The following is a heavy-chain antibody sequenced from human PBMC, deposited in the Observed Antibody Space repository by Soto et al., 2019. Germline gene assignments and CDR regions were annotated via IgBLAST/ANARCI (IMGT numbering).Heavy chain of an antibody. J-gene: IGHJ4*02. CDR2: ISYDGSNK. V-gene: IGHV3-30*18. Sequence: QVPLVESGGGVVQPGRSLRLSCAASGFTFSSYGMHWVRQAPGKGLEWVAVISYDGSNKYYADSVKGRFTISRDNSKNTLYLQMNSLRAEDTAVYYCAKGVSLDYWGQGTLVTVSS. CDR1: GFTFSSYG. CDR3: AKGVSLDY.